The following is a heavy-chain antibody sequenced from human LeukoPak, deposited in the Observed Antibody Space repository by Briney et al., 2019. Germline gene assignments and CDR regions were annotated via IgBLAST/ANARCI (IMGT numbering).Heavy chain of an antibody. Sequence: ALVKVSCKASGGTFSSYAISWVRQAPGQGLEWMGGIIPIFGTANYAQKFQGRVTITTDESTSTAYMELNSLRAEDTAVYYCVRWAPLDFWSGYPRGGYYYMDVWGKGTTVTVSS. V-gene: IGHV1-69*05. CDR2: IIPIFGTA. J-gene: IGHJ6*03. CDR3: VRWAPLDFWSGYPRGGYYYMDV. CDR1: GGTFSSYA. D-gene: IGHD3-3*01.